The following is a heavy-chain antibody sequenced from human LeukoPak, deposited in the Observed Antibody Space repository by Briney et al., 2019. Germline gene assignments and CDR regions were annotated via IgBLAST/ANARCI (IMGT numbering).Heavy chain of an antibody. CDR3: ARGVLRDHFDY. V-gene: IGHV1-2*02. D-gene: IGHD3-16*01. CDR1: GYTFTGYY. CDR2: INLNSGDT. Sequence: GASVTVSCKASGYTFTGYYIHWVRQAPGQGLEWMGWINLNSGDTNYAQKFQGRVAMTRDTSISTAYMGLSRLRSDDTAVYYCARGVLRDHFDYWGQGTLVIVSS. J-gene: IGHJ4*02.